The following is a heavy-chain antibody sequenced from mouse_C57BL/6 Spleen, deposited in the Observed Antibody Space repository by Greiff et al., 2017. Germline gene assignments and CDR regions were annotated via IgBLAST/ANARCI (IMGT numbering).Heavy chain of an antibody. CDR1: GYAFSSSW. J-gene: IGHJ2*01. Sequence: QVQLKQSGPELVKPGASVKISCKASGYAFSSSWMNWVKQRPGKGLEWIGRIYPGNGDTNYNGKFKGKATLTADKSSSTAYMQLISLTSEDSAVYFCARSTLGHYFDYWGQGTTLTVSS. CDR2: IYPGNGDT. CDR3: ARSTLGHYFDY. V-gene: IGHV1-82*01.